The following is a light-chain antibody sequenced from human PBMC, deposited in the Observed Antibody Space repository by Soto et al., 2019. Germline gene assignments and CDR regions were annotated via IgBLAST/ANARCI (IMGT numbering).Light chain of an antibody. CDR1: SGHSNYA. Sequence: QSVLTQSPSASASLGASVKVTCTLSSGHSNYAIAWHQQQPEKGPRYLMKLNSDGSHTKGDGIPDRFSGSSSGAERYLTFSSLQSDDEADYYCQTWGSGIVVFGGGTKLTVL. J-gene: IGLJ2*01. CDR3: QTWGSGIVV. CDR2: LNSDGSH. V-gene: IGLV4-69*01.